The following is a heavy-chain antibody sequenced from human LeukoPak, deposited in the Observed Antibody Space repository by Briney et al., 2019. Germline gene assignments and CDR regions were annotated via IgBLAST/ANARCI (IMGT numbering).Heavy chain of an antibody. CDR2: ITYDGYYK. CDR3: ARETGDFDS. Sequence: GGSLRLSCAASGFTFTNYGMHWVRQAPGKGLEWVALITYDGYYKYYSDSVKGRFTISRDNSKSTVYLQMNSLRAEDTAVYYCARETGDFDSWGQGTLVIVSS. CDR1: GFTFTNYG. D-gene: IGHD7-27*01. V-gene: IGHV3-30*03. J-gene: IGHJ4*02.